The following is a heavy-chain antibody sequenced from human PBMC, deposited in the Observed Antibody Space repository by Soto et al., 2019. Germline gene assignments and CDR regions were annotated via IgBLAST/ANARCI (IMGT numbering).Heavy chain of an antibody. V-gene: IGHV3-30-3*01. Sequence: QVQLVESGGGVVQPGRSLRLSCAASGFTFSSYAMHWVRQAPGKGLEWVAVISHDGSNKYYADSVKGRFTISRVNSKNTLYMQMNRLRAENTAVYYCARAGLRIAPAGYFDHSGQGALVTDFS. J-gene: IGHJ4*02. D-gene: IGHD6-13*01. CDR3: ARAGLRIAPAGYFDH. CDR1: GFTFSSYA. CDR2: ISHDGSNK.